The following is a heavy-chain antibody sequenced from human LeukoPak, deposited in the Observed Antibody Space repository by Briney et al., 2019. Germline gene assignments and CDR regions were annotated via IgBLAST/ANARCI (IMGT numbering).Heavy chain of an antibody. D-gene: IGHD6-19*01. Sequence: PGGSLRLSCAASGFTFSSYGMHWVRQAPGKGLEWVAVISYDGSNKYYADSVKGRFTISRDNSKNTLYLQMNSLRPEDTAVYYCAKDQFSSGFVYFQHWGQGTLVTVSS. CDR1: GFTFSSYG. V-gene: IGHV3-30*18. J-gene: IGHJ1*01. CDR3: AKDQFSSGFVYFQH. CDR2: ISYDGSNK.